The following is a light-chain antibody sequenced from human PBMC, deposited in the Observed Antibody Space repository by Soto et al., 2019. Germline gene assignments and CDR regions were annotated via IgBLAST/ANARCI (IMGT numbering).Light chain of an antibody. CDR3: QQYNSWPPIT. CDR1: PSVTNF. J-gene: IGKJ5*01. CDR2: DAS. V-gene: IGKV3-15*01. Sequence: EIVLTQSPATLSLSPGERATLSCRASPSVTNFLAWYQQKPGQAPRLLIYDASTRATGIPDRFSGGGSGTEFTLTISSLQSEDFVVYYCQQYNSWPPITFGQGTRLEIK.